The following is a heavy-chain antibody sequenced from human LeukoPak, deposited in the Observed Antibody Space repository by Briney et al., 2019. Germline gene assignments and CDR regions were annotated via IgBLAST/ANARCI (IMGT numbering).Heavy chain of an antibody. CDR1: GGSITSSSYY. CDR3: ARVVAATPSYYYYYMDV. J-gene: IGHJ6*03. Sequence: SETLSLTCTVSGGSITSSSYYWGWIRQPPGKGLEWIGSVYYSGSTYYNPSLKSRVTMSVDTSKNQFSLKLSSVTAADTAVYYCARVVAATPSYYYYYMDVWGKGTAVTVSS. V-gene: IGHV4-39*07. CDR2: VYYSGST. D-gene: IGHD2-15*01.